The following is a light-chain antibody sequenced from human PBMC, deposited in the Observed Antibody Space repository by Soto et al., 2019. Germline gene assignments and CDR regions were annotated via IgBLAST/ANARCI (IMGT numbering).Light chain of an antibody. CDR1: SSDVGGNKY. J-gene: IGLJ3*02. V-gene: IGLV2-14*01. CDR2: EVS. CDR3: SSYTGSATLVV. Sequence: QSALTQPASESGSPGQSITISCTGTSSDVGGNKYVSWYQQHPGKAPKLITYEVSNRPSGVSNRFSGSKSGNTASLTISGLQAEDEADYYRSSYTGSATLVVFGGGTKLTVL.